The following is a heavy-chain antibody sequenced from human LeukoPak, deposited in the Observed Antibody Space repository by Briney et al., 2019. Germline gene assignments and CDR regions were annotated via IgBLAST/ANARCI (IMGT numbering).Heavy chain of an antibody. V-gene: IGHV1-69*05. CDR2: IIPIFGTA. J-gene: IGHJ4*02. D-gene: IGHD6-19*01. CDR1: GGTFSSYA. CDR3: ARGREIAVAGTFEY. Sequence: ASVKVSCKASGGTFSSYAISWVRQAPGQGLEWMGRIIPIFGTANYAQKFQGRVTITTDESTSTAYMELSSLRSEDTAVYYCARGREIAVAGTFEYWGQGTLVTVSS.